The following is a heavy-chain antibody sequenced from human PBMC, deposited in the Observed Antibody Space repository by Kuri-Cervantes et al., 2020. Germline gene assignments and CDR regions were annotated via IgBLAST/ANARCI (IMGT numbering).Heavy chain of an antibody. Sequence: LRLSCTVSGGSISSGDYYWSWIRQPPGKGLEWIGYIYYSGSTYYNPSLTSRVTISVDTSRNQFSLKLSSVTAEDTAVYYCASGVLRFLEWHEGAGYYMDVWGKGTTVTVSS. CDR3: ASGVLRFLEWHEGAGYYMDV. J-gene: IGHJ6*03. D-gene: IGHD3-3*01. CDR2: IYYSGST. V-gene: IGHV4-30-4*01. CDR1: GGSISSGDYY.